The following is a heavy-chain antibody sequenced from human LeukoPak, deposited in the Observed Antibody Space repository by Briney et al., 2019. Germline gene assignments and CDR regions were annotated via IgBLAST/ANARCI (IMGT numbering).Heavy chain of an antibody. Sequence: SETLSLTCAVSGGSISSYYWSWIRQPPGRGLEWIGYTYYSGSANYSPSLKSRVTMSVDTSKNQFSLRLNSVTAADTAVYYCARGGSRDGYNRPLDYWGQGTLVTVSS. CDR1: GGSISSYY. CDR3: ARGGSRDGYNRPLDY. V-gene: IGHV4-59*01. D-gene: IGHD5-24*01. J-gene: IGHJ4*02. CDR2: TYYSGSA.